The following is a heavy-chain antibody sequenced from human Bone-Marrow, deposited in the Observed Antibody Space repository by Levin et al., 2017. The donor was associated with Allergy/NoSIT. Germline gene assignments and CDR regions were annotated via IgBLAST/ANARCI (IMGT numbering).Heavy chain of an antibody. Sequence: GESLKISCAASGFTVSNNYMSWVRQAPGKGLEGVSIIYSGGNTYYTDSVKGRFTISRDSSKNTLYLQMNSLRAEDTAVYYCATSPTSGYWGQGPLVTVSS. CDR3: ATSPTSGY. J-gene: IGHJ4*02. CDR2: IYSGGNT. V-gene: IGHV3-53*01. CDR1: GFTVSNNY.